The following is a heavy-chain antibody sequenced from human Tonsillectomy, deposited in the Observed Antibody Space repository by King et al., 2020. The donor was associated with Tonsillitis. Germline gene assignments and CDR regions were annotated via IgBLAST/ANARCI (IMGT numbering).Heavy chain of an antibody. J-gene: IGHJ4*02. V-gene: IGHV3-23*03. D-gene: IGHD1-26*01. CDR2: IYIGGSST. CDR1: GFTFSKFA. CDR3: AKSPWEVGAFAYFDY. Sequence: VQLVESGGGLVRPGGSLRLSCAASGFTFSKFAMSWVRQAPGKGLEWVSVIYIGGSSTYYADSVKGRFTISRDNSKNTLYMQMNSLRAEDTAVYYCAKSPWEVGAFAYFDYWGQGTLVTVSS.